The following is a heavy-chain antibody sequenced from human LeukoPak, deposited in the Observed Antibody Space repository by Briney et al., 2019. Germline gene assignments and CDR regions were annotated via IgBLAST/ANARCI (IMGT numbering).Heavy chain of an antibody. CDR1: GFPFSGYG. D-gene: IGHD2-21*02. J-gene: IGHJ4*02. V-gene: IGHV3-21*01. Sequence: GGSLRLSCAGSGFPFSGYGMNWVRQTPGKGLEWVSSISSSSSYIYYADSVKGRFTISRDNAKNSLYLQMNSLRAEDTAVYYCAREVVTANWGQGTLVTVSS. CDR3: AREVVTAN. CDR2: ISSSSSYI.